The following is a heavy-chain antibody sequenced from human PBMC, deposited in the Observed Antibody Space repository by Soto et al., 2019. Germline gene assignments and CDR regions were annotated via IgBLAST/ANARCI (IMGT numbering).Heavy chain of an antibody. CDR3: ARAEGFLGDYYYGMDV. V-gene: IGHV4-38-2*01. J-gene: IGHJ6*02. D-gene: IGHD3-10*01. CDR2: IYHSGST. CDR1: GYSISSGYY. Sequence: SETLSLTCAVSGYSISSGYYWGWIRQPPGKGLEWIGSIYHSGSTYYNPSLKSRVTISVDTSKNQFSLKLSSVTAADTAVYYCARAEGFLGDYYYGMDVWGQGTTVTVSS.